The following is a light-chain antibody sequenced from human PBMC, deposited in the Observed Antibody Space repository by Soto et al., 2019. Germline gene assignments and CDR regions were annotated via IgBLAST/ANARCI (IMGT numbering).Light chain of an antibody. Sequence: EIVLTQSPATLSLLPGERATLSCRASQSVGSSLAWYQHKAGQAPMLLLYDASNRATGIPARFSGSGSGTDFTITISSLEPEDFEVYYCQQRSSWITFGQGTRLEIE. V-gene: IGKV3-11*01. CDR3: QQRSSWIT. J-gene: IGKJ5*01. CDR1: QSVGSS. CDR2: DAS.